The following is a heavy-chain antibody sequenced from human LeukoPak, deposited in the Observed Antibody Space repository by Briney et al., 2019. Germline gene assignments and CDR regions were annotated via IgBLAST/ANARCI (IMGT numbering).Heavy chain of an antibody. CDR1: GFTFSSYS. J-gene: IGHJ6*02. CDR2: ISSSSSYI. Sequence: GGSLRLSCAASGFTFSSYSMNWVRQAPGKGLEWVSSISSSSSYIYYADSVKGRFTISRDNSKNTLYLQMNSLRAEDTAVYYCAREGGVGITMVRGVIRYYYGMDVWGQGTTVTVSS. D-gene: IGHD3-10*01. V-gene: IGHV3-21*04. CDR3: AREGGVGITMVRGVIRYYYGMDV.